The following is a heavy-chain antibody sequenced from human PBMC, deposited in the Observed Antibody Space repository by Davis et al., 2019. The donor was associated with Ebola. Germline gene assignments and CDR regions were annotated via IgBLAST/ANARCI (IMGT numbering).Heavy chain of an antibody. D-gene: IGHD3-10*01. CDR3: ARSIYGSGAQPLDY. CDR2: IYYTGRT. J-gene: IGHJ4*02. V-gene: IGHV4-59*01. CDR1: GGSIVGYH. Sequence: SETLSLTCTVSGGSIVGYHWSWVRQPPGKGLEWIGYIYYTGRTEFNPSLKSRLTLSADTSNNQFSLKLRSVTAADTATYFCARSIYGSGAQPLDYWGPGTLVTVSS.